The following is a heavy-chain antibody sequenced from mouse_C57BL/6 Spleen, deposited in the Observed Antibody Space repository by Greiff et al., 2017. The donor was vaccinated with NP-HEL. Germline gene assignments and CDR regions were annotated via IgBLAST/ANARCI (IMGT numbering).Heavy chain of an antibody. J-gene: IGHJ3*01. V-gene: IGHV1-26*01. CDR3: ARPGDGYYGGFAY. CDR2: INHNNGGT. D-gene: IGHD2-3*01. Sequence: VQLQQSGPELVKPGASVKISCKASGYTFTDYYMNWVKQSHGKSLEWIGDINHNNGGTSYNQKFKGKATLTVDKSSSTAYMELRSLTSEDSAVYYCARPGDGYYGGFAYWGQGTLVTVSA. CDR1: GYTFTDYY.